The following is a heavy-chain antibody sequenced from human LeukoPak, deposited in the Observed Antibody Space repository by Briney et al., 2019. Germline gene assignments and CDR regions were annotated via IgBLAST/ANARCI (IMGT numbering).Heavy chain of an antibody. D-gene: IGHD6-19*01. V-gene: IGHV3-21*01. J-gene: IGHJ5*02. CDR2: ISSSSTNI. CDR1: GFTFSSYR. CDR3: ARVYSSGWYFDP. Sequence: GGSLRLSCAASGFTFSSYRMNWVRQAPGKGLEWVSSISSSSTNIYYADSVKGQFTISRDNAKNSLYLQMNSLRAEDTAAYYCARVYSSGWYFDPWGQGTLATVSS.